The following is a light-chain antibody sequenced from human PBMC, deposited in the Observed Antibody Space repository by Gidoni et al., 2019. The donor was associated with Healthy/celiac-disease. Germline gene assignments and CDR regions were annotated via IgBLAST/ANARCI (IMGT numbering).Light chain of an antibody. J-gene: IGKJ2*01. Sequence: EIVLTHSPVTLSLSPGERATLSCRASQSVSSSYLACYQQKPGQAPRLLIYGASSRATGIPDRFSGSGSGTDFTLTISRLEPEDFAVYYCQQYGSSPTFGQGTKLEIK. CDR3: QQYGSSPT. CDR2: GAS. V-gene: IGKV3-20*01. CDR1: QSVSSSY.